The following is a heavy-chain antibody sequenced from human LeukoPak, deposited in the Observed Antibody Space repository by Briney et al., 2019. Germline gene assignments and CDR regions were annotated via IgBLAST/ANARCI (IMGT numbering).Heavy chain of an antibody. CDR1: GFAFSSYA. J-gene: IGHJ4*02. V-gene: IGHV3-30*04. CDR2: ISYDGITE. Sequence: GGSLRLSCAASGFAFSSYAMHWVRQAPGKGLEWVAIISYDGITEDYSDSVKGRFSISRDNSKNTLYLQMNSLRAEDTAVYYCAKEPKYSSSWYGVDYWGQGTLVTVSS. CDR3: AKEPKYSSSWYGVDY. D-gene: IGHD6-13*01.